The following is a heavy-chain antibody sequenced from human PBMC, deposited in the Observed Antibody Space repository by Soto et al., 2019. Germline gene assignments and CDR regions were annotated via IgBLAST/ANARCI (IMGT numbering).Heavy chain of an antibody. CDR3: ARVLEYSGSDDAFDI. CDR2: INPSGGGT. D-gene: IGHD5-12*01. J-gene: IGHJ3*02. V-gene: IGHV1-46*03. CDR1: GYTFTGYY. Sequence: ASVKVSCKASGYTFTGYYMHWVRQAPGQGLEWMGIINPSGGGTSYAQKFQGRVTMTRDTSTSTVYMELSSLRSEDTAVYYCARVLEYSGSDDAFDIWGQGTMVTVSS.